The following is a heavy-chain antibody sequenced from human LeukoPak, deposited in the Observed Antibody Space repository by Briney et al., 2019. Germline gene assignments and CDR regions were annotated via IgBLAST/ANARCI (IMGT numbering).Heavy chain of an antibody. V-gene: IGHV1-2*02. CDR1: GYTFTGYY. CDR2: INPNSGGT. D-gene: IGHD3-9*01. CDR3: ARATIPDVLRYFDWLEAPDAFDI. Sequence: ASVKVSCESSGYTFTGYYMHWVRQAPGQGLEWMGWINPNSGGTNYAQKFQGRVTMTRDTSISTAYMELSRLRSDDTAVYYCARATIPDVLRYFDWLEAPDAFDIWGQGTMVTVSS. J-gene: IGHJ3*02.